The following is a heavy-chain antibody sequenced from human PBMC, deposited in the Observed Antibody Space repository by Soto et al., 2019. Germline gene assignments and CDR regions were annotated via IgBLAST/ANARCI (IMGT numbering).Heavy chain of an antibody. CDR2: ISYGGSNK. V-gene: IGHV3-30*18. D-gene: IGHD2-2*01. Sequence: SLRLSCAASGFTFTSSGMHWVRQAPGKGLEWVAVISYGGSNKYYADSVRGRFTISRDISKNTLYLQMNSLRTEDTAVYYCTKAAWCSSTSCYSAASDYWGQGTRVTVSS. J-gene: IGHJ4*02. CDR1: GFTFTSSG. CDR3: TKAAWCSSTSCYSAASDY.